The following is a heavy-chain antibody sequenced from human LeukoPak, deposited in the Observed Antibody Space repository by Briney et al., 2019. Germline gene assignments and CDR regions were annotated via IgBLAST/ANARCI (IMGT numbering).Heavy chain of an antibody. Sequence: PGGSLRLSRAASGFTFSSYSMNWVRQAPGKGLEWVSSISSSSSYIYYADSVKGRFTISRDNAKNSLYLQMNSLRAEDTAVYYCARDTSNYYDSPGAFDIWGQGTMVTVSS. CDR1: GFTFSSYS. D-gene: IGHD3-22*01. CDR2: ISSSSSYI. J-gene: IGHJ3*02. CDR3: ARDTSNYYDSPGAFDI. V-gene: IGHV3-21*01.